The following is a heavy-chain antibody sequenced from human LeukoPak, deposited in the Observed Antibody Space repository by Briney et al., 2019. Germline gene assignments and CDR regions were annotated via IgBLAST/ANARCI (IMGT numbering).Heavy chain of an antibody. CDR1: GYTFTSYY. J-gene: IGHJ5*02. Sequence: ASVKVSCKASGYTFTSYYMHWVRQAPGQGLEWMGIINPSGGSTSYAQKFQGRVTMTRDTSTSTVYMELSSLRSEGTAVYYCASNYGSGSPWVDLWGQGTLVTVSS. CDR2: INPSGGST. D-gene: IGHD3-10*01. CDR3: ASNYGSGSPWVDL. V-gene: IGHV1-46*01.